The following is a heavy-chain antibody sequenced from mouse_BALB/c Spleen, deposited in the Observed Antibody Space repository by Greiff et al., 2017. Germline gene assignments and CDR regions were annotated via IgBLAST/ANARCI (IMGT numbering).Heavy chain of an antibody. CDR2: ISSGGSYT. CDR1: GFTFSSYA. Sequence: DVMLVESGGGLVKPGGSLKLSCAASGFTFSSYAMSWVRQSPEKRLEWVAEISSGGSYTYYPDTVTGRFTISRDNAKNTLYLEMSSLRSEVTAMYYCARDGDSHYYAMDYWGQGTSVTVSS. V-gene: IGHV5-9-4*01. J-gene: IGHJ4*01. CDR3: ARDGDSHYYAMDY.